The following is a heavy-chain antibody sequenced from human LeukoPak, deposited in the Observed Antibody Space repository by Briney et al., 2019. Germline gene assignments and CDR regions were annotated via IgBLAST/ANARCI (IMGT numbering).Heavy chain of an antibody. CDR2: IYYSGST. D-gene: IGHD6-13*01. CDR3: GRGGEYSSSPVDS. V-gene: IGHV4-59*01. CDR1: GGSISSYY. J-gene: IGHJ4*02. Sequence: PSETLSLTCTVSGGSISSYYWSWIRQPPGKGLEWIGYIYYSGSTNYNPSLKRRATISVDTPKNQFSLELTSVTAADTAVYYCGRGGEYSSSPVDSWGQGTLVTVSS.